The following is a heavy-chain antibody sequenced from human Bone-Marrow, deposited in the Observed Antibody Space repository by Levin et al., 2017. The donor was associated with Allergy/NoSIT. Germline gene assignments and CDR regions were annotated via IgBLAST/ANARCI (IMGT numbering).Heavy chain of an antibody. D-gene: IGHD3-10*01. V-gene: IGHV3-53*01. CDR3: ASFGGQMFDP. CDR2: IYSGGST. J-gene: IGHJ5*02. Sequence: GESLKISCAASGFTVSSNYMSWVRQAPGKGLEWVSVIYSGGSTYYADSVKGRFTISRDNSKNTLYLQMNSLRAEDTAVYYCASFGGQMFDPWGQGTLVTVSS. CDR1: GFTVSSNY.